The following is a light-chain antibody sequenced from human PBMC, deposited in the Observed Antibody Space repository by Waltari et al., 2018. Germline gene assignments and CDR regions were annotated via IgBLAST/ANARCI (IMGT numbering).Light chain of an antibody. CDR3: SSYTSSSTLGV. Sequence: QSALTQPASVSGSPGQSVTISCTGTSSDVGGYNYVSWYQQHPGKAPKLLIYDGSKRPQGVSNRFSGSKFGNTAALTISGLQAEDEADYYCSSYTSSSTLGVFGGGTKLTVL. CDR1: SSDVGGYNY. V-gene: IGLV2-14*03. J-gene: IGLJ2*01. CDR2: DGS.